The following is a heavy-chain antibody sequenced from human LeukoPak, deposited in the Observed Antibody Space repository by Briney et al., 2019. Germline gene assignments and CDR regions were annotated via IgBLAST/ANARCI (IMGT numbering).Heavy chain of an antibody. CDR1: GGSISSSSYY. CDR3: AREEYGDYVGY. Sequence: SETLSLTCTVSGGSISSSSYYWGWIRQPPGNRLEWIGYVYYSGSTNYNPSLKSRVTISVDTSNNQLSLKMNSVTAADTAVYYCAREEYGDYVGYWGQGTLVTVAS. J-gene: IGHJ4*02. D-gene: IGHD4-17*01. V-gene: IGHV4-61*01. CDR2: VYYSGST.